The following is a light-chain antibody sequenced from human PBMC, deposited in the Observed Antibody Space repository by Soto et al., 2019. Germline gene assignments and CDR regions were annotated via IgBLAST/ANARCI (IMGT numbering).Light chain of an antibody. V-gene: IGLV2-8*01. CDR3: NSYAGSNNVV. CDR2: EVT. J-gene: IGLJ2*01. Sequence: QSVLTQPPSASGSPGQSVTISCTGTSSDVGGYNYVSLYQQHPGKAPKLMIYEVTKRPSGVPDRFSGSKSGNTASLTVSGLQAEDEADYYCNSYAGSNNVVFGGGTKLTVL. CDR1: SSDVGGYNY.